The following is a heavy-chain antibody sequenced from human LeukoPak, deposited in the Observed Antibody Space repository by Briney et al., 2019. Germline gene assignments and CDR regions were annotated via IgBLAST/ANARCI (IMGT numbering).Heavy chain of an antibody. CDR2: ISPSGRSV. CDR1: GLSFSDYG. V-gene: IGHV3-48*03. J-gene: IGHJ4*02. Sequence: PGGSLRLSCAGSGLSFSDYGMNWVRQAPGKGLEWLTFISPSGRSVSYADSVKGRFTIARDNAKKSLYLQMDSLRGEDTAIHYCTRDAGSDFWGQGTLVTVSS. D-gene: IGHD3-10*01. CDR3: TRDAGSDF.